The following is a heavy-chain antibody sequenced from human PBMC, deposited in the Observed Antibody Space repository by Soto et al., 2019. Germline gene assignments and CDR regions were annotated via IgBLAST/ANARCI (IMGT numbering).Heavy chain of an antibody. CDR1: GFDASVNF. V-gene: IGHV3-66*01. CDR3: VRENYYYGMDV. J-gene: IGHJ6*02. Sequence: DVQLVESGGTLVQPGGSLKLSCAASGFDASVNFMTWVRQAPGKRLEWVSSINNAGTTFYADSVKGRFTISRDDSKNTLFLQMNSLRVEDTAMYYCVRENYYYGMDVWGQGTAVTVSS. CDR2: INNAGTT.